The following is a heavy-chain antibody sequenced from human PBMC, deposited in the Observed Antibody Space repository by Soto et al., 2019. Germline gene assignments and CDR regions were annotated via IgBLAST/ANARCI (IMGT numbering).Heavy chain of an antibody. J-gene: IGHJ5*02. CDR2: IIPIFGTA. CDR3: ARRSSSWPNWFDP. Sequence: SVKVSCKASGGTVSSYAISWVRQAPGQGLEWMGGIIPIFGTANYAQKFQGRVTITADESTSTAYMELSSLRSEDTAVYYCARRSSSWPNWFDPWGQGTLVTVSS. V-gene: IGHV1-69*13. D-gene: IGHD6-13*01. CDR1: GGTVSSYA.